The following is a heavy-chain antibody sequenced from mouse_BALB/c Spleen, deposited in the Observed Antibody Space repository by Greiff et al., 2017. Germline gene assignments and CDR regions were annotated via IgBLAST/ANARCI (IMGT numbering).Heavy chain of an antibody. CDR3: ARRELSQYGNYGDAMDY. CDR1: GYSFTGYY. J-gene: IGHJ4*01. CDR2: INPYNGAT. D-gene: IGHD2-10*02. Sequence: VQLQQSGPELVKPGASVKISCKASGYSFTGYYMHWVKQSHVKSLEWIGRINPYNGATSYNQNFKDKASLTVDKSSSTAYMELHSLTSEDSAVYYCARRELSQYGNYGDAMDYWGQGTSVTVSS. V-gene: IGHV1-31*01.